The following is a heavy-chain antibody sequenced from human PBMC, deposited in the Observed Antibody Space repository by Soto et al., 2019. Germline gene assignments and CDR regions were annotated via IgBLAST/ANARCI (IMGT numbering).Heavy chain of an antibody. Sequence: EVQLVESGGGLVQPGRSLRLSCAASGFTFDDYAMHWVRQAPGKGLEWVSGISWNSGSIGYADSVKGRFTISRDNAKNSLYLQMNSLRAEDTALYYCAKDQQIRDVVVAATHAFDIWGQGTMVTVSS. V-gene: IGHV3-9*01. D-gene: IGHD2-15*01. J-gene: IGHJ3*02. CDR1: GFTFDDYA. CDR3: AKDQQIRDVVVAATHAFDI. CDR2: ISWNSGSI.